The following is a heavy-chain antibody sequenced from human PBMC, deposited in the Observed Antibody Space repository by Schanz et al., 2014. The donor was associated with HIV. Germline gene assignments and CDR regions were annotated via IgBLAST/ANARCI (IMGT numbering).Heavy chain of an antibody. CDR1: GGTFGTYT. D-gene: IGHD2-15*01. CDR2: IKPNSGDT. Sequence: QVQLVQSGAEVKKPGSSVKVSCKASGGTFGTYTFSWVRQAPGQGLEWMGWIKPNSGDTYYAQKFQGKVTMTRDTSITTASLELSRLRSDDTAVYFCARNPYQLLPFDSWGQGTLVTVSS. V-gene: IGHV1-2*02. CDR3: ARNPYQLLPFDS. J-gene: IGHJ4*02.